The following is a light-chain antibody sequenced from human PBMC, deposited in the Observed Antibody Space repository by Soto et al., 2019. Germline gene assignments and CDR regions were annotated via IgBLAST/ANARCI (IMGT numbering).Light chain of an antibody. V-gene: IGKV3-20*01. Sequence: ELVLKPSPGTLSFSPGERSPFSGRARQSVFNNHIGWYQQKPGQAPRRLIFGASFRATGIPDRFSGSGSGTDFTLTISRLEPEDFAVYYCQQYGSSPTTCGQGTKGDIK. CDR2: GAS. CDR3: QQYGSSPTT. J-gene: IGKJ1*01. CDR1: QSVFNNH.